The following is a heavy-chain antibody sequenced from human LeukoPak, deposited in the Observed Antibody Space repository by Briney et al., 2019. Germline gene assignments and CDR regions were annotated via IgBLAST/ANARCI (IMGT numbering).Heavy chain of an antibody. CDR1: GFTFSSYA. D-gene: IGHD3-22*01. V-gene: IGHV3-23*01. J-gene: IGHJ4*02. CDR2: IRGSGGST. CDR3: AKASAMIVVVSKYFDY. Sequence: GGSLRLSCAASGFTFSSYAMSWVRQAPGKGLEWVSAIRGSGGSTYYADSVKGRFTISRDNSKNTLCLQMNSLRAEDTAVYYCAKASAMIVVVSKYFDYWGQGTLVTVSS.